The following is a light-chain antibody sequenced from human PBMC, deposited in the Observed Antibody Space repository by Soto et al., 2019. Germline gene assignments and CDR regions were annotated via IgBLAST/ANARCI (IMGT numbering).Light chain of an antibody. CDR2: WAS. J-gene: IGKJ4*01. Sequence: DIVLTQCPDSLAVSLGYRSTINCNSSQSVLYSANNRNYLAWYQKRIGQPPQLLFYWASTRESGVPDRFSGSGSGTDFTLTISSLQAEDVAVYYCQQYYSAPLTFGGGTKVDIK. CDR1: QSVLYSANNRNY. CDR3: QQYYSAPLT. V-gene: IGKV4-1*01.